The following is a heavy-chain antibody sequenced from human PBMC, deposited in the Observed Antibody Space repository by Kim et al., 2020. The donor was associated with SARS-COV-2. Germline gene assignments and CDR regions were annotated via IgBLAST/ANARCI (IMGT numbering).Heavy chain of an antibody. V-gene: IGHV3-48*02. CDR2: ISSSSSTI. D-gene: IGHD6-13*01. CDR1: GFTFSSYS. CDR3: AGSLLSRIAAGSFDY. J-gene: IGHJ4*02. Sequence: GGSLRLSCAASGFTFSSYSMNWVRQAPGKGLEWVSYISSSSSTIYYADSVKGRFTISRDNAKNSLYLQMNSLRDEDTAVYYCAGSLLSRIAAGSFDYWGQGTLVTVSS.